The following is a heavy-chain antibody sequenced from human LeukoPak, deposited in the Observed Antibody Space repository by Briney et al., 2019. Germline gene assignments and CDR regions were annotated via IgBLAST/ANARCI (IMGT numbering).Heavy chain of an antibody. J-gene: IGHJ6*02. D-gene: IGHD2-15*01. CDR3: VRPRGFYYFAMDV. V-gene: IGHV3-7*01. Sequence: PGGSLRLSCAASGFTFSSYWMSWVRQAPGKGLEWVANIKQDASEEYYVDSVKGRFTISRDNAKNSLYLQMNSLRAEDTAVYYCVRPRGFYYFAMDVWGQGTTVTVSS. CDR1: GFTFSSYW. CDR2: IKQDASEE.